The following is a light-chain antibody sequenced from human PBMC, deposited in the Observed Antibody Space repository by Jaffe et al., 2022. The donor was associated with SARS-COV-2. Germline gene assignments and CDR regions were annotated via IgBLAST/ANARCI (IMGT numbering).Light chain of an antibody. CDR3: CSYAGSRTWV. Sequence: QSALTQPASVSGSPGQSITISCTGTSSDVGGYNFVSWYQQHPGKAPKLMIYEGTERPSGVSNRFSGSKSGNTASLTISGLQGEDEADYYCCSYAGSRTWVFGGGTKLTVL. CDR1: SSDVGGYNF. V-gene: IGLV2-23*01. J-gene: IGLJ3*02. CDR2: EGT.